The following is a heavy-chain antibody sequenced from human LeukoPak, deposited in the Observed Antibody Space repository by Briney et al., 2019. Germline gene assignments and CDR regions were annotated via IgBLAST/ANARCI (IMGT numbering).Heavy chain of an antibody. Sequence: GGSLRLSCAASGFTFSSYWMSWVRQAPGKGLEWVANIRQDGGEKYYVGSVKGRFTVSRDNAKNSLYLQMNSLRAEDTAVYYCAREWNYYGSGIMDVWGKGTTVTVSS. D-gene: IGHD3-10*01. CDR1: GFTFSSYW. CDR3: AREWNYYGSGIMDV. CDR2: IRQDGGEK. J-gene: IGHJ6*04. V-gene: IGHV3-7*01.